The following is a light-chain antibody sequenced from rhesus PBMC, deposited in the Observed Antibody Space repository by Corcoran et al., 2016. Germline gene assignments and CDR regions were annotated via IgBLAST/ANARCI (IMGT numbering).Light chain of an antibody. CDR2: KAS. J-gene: IGKJ4*01. Sequence: DIQMTQSPSSLSASVGDTVTITCRASQSISSWLDWYQQKPGKAPKLLSYKASSLQIGFPSRFRGSGFGTEFTLTISSLQPEDFATYYCLQYSSSPLTFGGGTKVEIK. CDR1: QSISSW. CDR3: LQYSSSPLT. V-gene: IGKV1-22*01.